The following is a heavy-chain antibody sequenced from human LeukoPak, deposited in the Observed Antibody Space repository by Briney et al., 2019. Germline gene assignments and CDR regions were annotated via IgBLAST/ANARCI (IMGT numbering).Heavy chain of an antibody. V-gene: IGHV4-4*07. J-gene: IGHJ4*02. D-gene: IGHD3-3*01. CDR1: GGSITSYY. CDR3: ARDLGFWSGPDY. CDR2: IYSSGST. Sequence: SETLSLTCAVSGGSITSYYWSWIRQPAGKGLQWIGRIYSSGSTNYSPSLKSRVTMSVDTSKNQFSLRLTSVTAADTAVYYCARDLGFWSGPDYWGQGTLVTVSS.